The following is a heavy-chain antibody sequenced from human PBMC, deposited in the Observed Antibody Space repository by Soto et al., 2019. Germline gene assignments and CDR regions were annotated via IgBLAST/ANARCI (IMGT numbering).Heavy chain of an antibody. Sequence: GGAQRLSWAAAGGTLTRYSMSWVRQVPGKGLEWVSSISSTTNYIYYGDSMKGRFTISRDNAKNSLYLEMNSLRAEDTAVYYCARESEDLTSNFDYWGQGPLVTVSS. V-gene: IGHV3-21*06. CDR1: GGTLTRYS. CDR2: ISSTTNYI. J-gene: IGHJ4*02. CDR3: ARESEDLTSNFDY.